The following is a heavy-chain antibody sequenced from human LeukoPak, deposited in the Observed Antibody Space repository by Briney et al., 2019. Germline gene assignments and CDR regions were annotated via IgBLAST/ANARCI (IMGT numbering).Heavy chain of an antibody. D-gene: IGHD2/OR15-2a*01. CDR2: ISWNSGSI. V-gene: IGHV3-9*01. CDR3: AKDKRWDTFGYFDY. J-gene: IGHJ4*02. Sequence: SGGSLRLSCAASGFTFDDYAMHWVRQAPGKGLEWVSGISWNSGSIGYADSVKGRFTISRDNAKNSLYLQMNSLRAEDTALYYCAKDKRWDTFGYFDYWGQGTLVTVSS. CDR1: GFTFDDYA.